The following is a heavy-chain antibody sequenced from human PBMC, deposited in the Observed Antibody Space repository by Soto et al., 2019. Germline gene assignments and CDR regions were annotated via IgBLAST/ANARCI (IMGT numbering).Heavy chain of an antibody. Sequence: EVQLLESGGGLVQPGVSLRLSCVASGFTFISYDMNWVRQAPGKGLEWVSAISGSGGSTPYADSVKGQFTISRDNSKNTLYLQMNSLRFSDTAVYYCAKVIAVALSFQYGMDVWGQGTTVTVSS. V-gene: IGHV3-23*01. CDR3: AKVIAVALSFQYGMDV. CDR1: GFTFISYD. D-gene: IGHD6-19*01. CDR2: ISGSGGST. J-gene: IGHJ6*02.